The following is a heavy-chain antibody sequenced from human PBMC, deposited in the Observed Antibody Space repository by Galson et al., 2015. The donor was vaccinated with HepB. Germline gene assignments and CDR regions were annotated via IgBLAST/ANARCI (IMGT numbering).Heavy chain of an antibody. Sequence: SLRLSCAASGFTFSSYSMNRVRQAPGKGLEWVSAISGSGGSTYYADSVKGRFTISRDNSKNTLYLQMNSLRAEDTAVYYCAKDSINRGKLAAAAPDYWGQGTLVTVSS. V-gene: IGHV3-23*01. D-gene: IGHD6-13*01. CDR1: GFTFSSYS. J-gene: IGHJ4*02. CDR3: AKDSINRGKLAAAAPDY. CDR2: ISGSGGST.